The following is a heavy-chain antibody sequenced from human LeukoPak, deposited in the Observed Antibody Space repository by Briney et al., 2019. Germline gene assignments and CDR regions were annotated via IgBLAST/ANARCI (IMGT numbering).Heavy chain of an antibody. J-gene: IGHJ6*02. V-gene: IGHV3-21*01. D-gene: IGHD5-24*01. CDR2: ISSSSSYI. Sequence: GGSLRLSCAASGFTFSSYSMNWVRQAPGKGLEWVSSISSSSSYIYYADSVKGRFTISRDNAKNSFYLQMNSLRVEDTAVYYCAREKPTRDNYYYGMDVWGQGTTVTVSS. CDR3: AREKPTRDNYYYGMDV. CDR1: GFTFSSYS.